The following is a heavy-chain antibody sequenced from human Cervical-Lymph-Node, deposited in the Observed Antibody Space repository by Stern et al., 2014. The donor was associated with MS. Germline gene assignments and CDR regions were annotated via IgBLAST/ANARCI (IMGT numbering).Heavy chain of an antibody. Sequence: EVHLVESGGGLVKPGGSLRLSCAASGFPFSSYSMNWVRQAPGQGLEWVASISSGGSYIYYADSLKGRFTISRDNAKNSLYLQMNSLRAEDTAVYYCARGRGGNYRYYFDYWGQGTLVTVSS. V-gene: IGHV3-21*01. CDR3: ARGRGGNYRYYFDY. CDR2: ISSGGSYI. CDR1: GFPFSSYS. D-gene: IGHD4-23*01. J-gene: IGHJ4*02.